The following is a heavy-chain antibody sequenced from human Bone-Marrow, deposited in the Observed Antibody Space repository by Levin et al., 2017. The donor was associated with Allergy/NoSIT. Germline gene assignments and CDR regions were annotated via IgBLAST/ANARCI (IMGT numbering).Heavy chain of an antibody. CDR3: ARTTVLTAPFTS. CDR1: GYTFTDYY. J-gene: IGHJ5*02. Sequence: ASVKVSCKTSGYTFTDYYLHWVRQAPGQGLEWMGRINPKTSDSRYAQKFQGRVSMIRDTATSTVYMEVTGLTSDDTAVYYCARTTVLTAPFTSWGQGTLVIVSS. V-gene: IGHV1-2*06. D-gene: IGHD4-17*01. CDR2: INPKTSDS.